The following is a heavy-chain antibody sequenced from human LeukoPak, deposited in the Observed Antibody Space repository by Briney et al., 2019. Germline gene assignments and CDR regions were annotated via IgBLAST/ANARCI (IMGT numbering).Heavy chain of an antibody. CDR2: IYYSGST. CDR3: ARDHDYGDYPDY. D-gene: IGHD4-17*01. CDR1: GGSISSSSYY. V-gene: IGHV4-39*07. Sequence: PSETLSLTCTVSGGSISSSSYYWGWIRQPPGKGLEWIGSIYYSGSTYYNPSLKSRVTMSVDTSKNQFSLKLSSVTAADTAVYYCARDHDYGDYPDYWGQGTLVTVSS. J-gene: IGHJ4*02.